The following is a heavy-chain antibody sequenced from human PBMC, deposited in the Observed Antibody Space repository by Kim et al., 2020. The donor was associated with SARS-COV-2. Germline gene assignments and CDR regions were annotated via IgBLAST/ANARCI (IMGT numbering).Heavy chain of an antibody. D-gene: IGHD3-10*01. CDR1: GFTIISYA. V-gene: IGHV3-23*01. CDR3: AKSGGTWH. CDR2: ISGTDDTT. Sequence: GGSLRLSCAASGFTIISYAMNWVRQAPGKGLEWVSAISGTDDTTYYADSVKGRFTISRDNPKNTLYLQMSSLRAEDTAVYYCAKSGGTWHWGQGTLVTVS. J-gene: IGHJ4*02.